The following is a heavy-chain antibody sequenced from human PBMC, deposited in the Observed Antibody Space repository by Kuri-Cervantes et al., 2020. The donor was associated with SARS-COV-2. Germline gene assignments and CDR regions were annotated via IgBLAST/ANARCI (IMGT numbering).Heavy chain of an antibody. CDR3: ACGSPSGWYRVCDY. D-gene: IGHD6-19*01. V-gene: IGHV4-34*01. Sequence: ESLKISCAVYGGSFRGYYWSWGRQPPGKGLEWIGEINHSGSTNYNPSLKSRVTISVDTSKNQFSLKLSSVIAAVTAVYSCACGSPSGWYRVCDYWGQGTLVTVSS. J-gene: IGHJ4*02. CDR2: INHSGST. CDR1: GGSFRGYY.